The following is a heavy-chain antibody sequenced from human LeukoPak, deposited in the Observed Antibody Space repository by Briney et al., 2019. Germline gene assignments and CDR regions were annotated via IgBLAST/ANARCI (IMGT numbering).Heavy chain of an antibody. Sequence: GGSLRLSCAASGFTFNNYAMNWVRQAPGKGLEWASSISGGGETTYYADSAKGRFTISRDNSQNTLYLQMNSLRAEDTAVYYCARDYADYVGYFFFDYWGRGTLVTASS. CDR1: GFTFNNYA. CDR3: ARDYADYVGYFFFDY. D-gene: IGHD4-17*01. V-gene: IGHV3-23*01. J-gene: IGHJ4*02. CDR2: ISGGGETT.